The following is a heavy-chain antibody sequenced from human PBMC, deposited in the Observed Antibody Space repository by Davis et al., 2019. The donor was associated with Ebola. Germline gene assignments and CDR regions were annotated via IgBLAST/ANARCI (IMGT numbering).Heavy chain of an antibody. V-gene: IGHV3-33*01. CDR3: AREAAVAHFDY. CDR2: IWYDGSNK. Sequence: SCKASGYTFTSYGISWVRQAPGKGLEWVAVIWYDGSNKYYADSVKGRFTISRDNAKNSLYLQMNSLRAEDTAVYYCAREAAVAHFDYWGQGTLVTVSS. D-gene: IGHD6-19*01. J-gene: IGHJ4*02. CDR1: GYTFTSYG.